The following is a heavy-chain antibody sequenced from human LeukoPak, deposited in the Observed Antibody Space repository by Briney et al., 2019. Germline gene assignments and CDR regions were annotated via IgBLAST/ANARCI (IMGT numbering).Heavy chain of an antibody. CDR3: ARDGRSSSWYRDWFDP. CDR2: ISTASDYI. CDR1: GFTFSSYN. D-gene: IGHD6-13*01. V-gene: IGHV3-21*04. Sequence: AGGSLRLSCAASGFTFSSYNMNWVRQAPGKGLEWVSSISTASDYIYYADSLKGRFTISRDNAKNSLYLQMNSLRAEDTAVYYCARDGRSSSWYRDWFDPWGQGTLVTVSS. J-gene: IGHJ5*02.